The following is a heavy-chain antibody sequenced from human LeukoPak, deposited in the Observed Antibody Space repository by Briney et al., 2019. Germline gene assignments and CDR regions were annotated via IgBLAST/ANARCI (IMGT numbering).Heavy chain of an antibody. CDR3: AFPAHHWLVRGAFDI. V-gene: IGHV3-23*01. CDR1: GFAFSSYG. CDR2: ISSTGGNT. Sequence: GGPLRLSCAASGFAFSSYGMSWVRQAPGKGLEWVSDISSTGGNTYYAESVKGRFTISRDNSKNTLYLQMNSLRAEDTAIYYCAFPAHHWLVRGAFDIWGQGTMVTVSS. J-gene: IGHJ3*02. D-gene: IGHD6-19*01.